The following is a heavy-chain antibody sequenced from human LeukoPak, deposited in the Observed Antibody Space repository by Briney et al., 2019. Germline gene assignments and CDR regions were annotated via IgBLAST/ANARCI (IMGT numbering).Heavy chain of an antibody. J-gene: IGHJ4*02. Sequence: SVKVSCKASGGTFSSYAISWVRQAPGQGLEWMGGIIPIFGTANYAQKFQGRVTITADKSASTAYMELSSLRSEDTAVYYCARAPAAGTDHFDYWGQGTLVTVSS. CDR2: IIPIFGTA. CDR3: ARAPAAGTDHFDY. D-gene: IGHD6-13*01. V-gene: IGHV1-69*06. CDR1: GGTFSSYA.